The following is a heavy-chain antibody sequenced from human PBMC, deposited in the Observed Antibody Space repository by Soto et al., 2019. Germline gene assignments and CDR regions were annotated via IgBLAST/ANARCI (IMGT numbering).Heavy chain of an antibody. CDR2: IYYSGST. V-gene: IGHV4-31*03. CDR3: ARDSAYYYDSSGYYLDLFDY. CDR1: GGSISSGGYY. J-gene: IGHJ4*02. Sequence: PSETLSLTCTVSGGSISSGGYYWSWIRQHPGKGLERIGYIYYSGSTYYNPSLKSRVTISVDTSKNQFYLKLSSVTAADTAVYYCARDSAYYYDSSGYYLDLFDYWGQGTLVTV. D-gene: IGHD3-22*01.